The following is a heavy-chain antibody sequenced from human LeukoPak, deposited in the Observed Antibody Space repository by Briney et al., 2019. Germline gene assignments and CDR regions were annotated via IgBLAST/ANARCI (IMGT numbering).Heavy chain of an antibody. CDR3: ARILGYSSSWYGSYYYYGMDV. D-gene: IGHD6-13*01. J-gene: IGHJ6*02. V-gene: IGHV3-9*01. CDR1: GFTFDDYA. Sequence: GGSLRLSCTASGFTFDDYAMHWVRQAPGKGLEWVSGISWDSASLGYADSVKGRFTISRDNAKNSLYLQMNSLRAEDTAVYYCARILGYSSSWYGSYYYYGMDVWGQGTTVTVSS. CDR2: ISWDSASL.